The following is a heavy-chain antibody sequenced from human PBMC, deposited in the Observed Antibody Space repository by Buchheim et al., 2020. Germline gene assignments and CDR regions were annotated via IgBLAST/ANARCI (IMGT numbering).Heavy chain of an antibody. D-gene: IGHD5-18*01. CDR1: GFTFSSYW. Sequence: EVQLVESGGGLVQPGGSLRLSCAASGFTFSSYWMSWVRQAPGKGLEWVANIKQDGSAKYYVDSVKGRFTISRDNAKNSLYLQINSLGAEDTAVYYGATDDRGYSYGFDYWGQGTL. J-gene: IGHJ4*02. CDR3: ATDDRGYSYGFDY. V-gene: IGHV3-7*01. CDR2: IKQDGSAK.